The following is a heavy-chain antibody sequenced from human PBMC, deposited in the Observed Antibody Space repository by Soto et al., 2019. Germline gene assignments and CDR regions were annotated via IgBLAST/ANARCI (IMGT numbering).Heavy chain of an antibody. CDR3: AKGHIVAAAPDY. D-gene: IGHD2-2*01. CDR1: GFTFETYG. V-gene: IGHV3-30*18. CDR2: ISYDGSNK. Sequence: QVQLVESGGGVVQPGRSLRLSCAASGFTFETYGMHWVRQAPGKGLEWMAVISYDGSNKYYADSVKGRFTISRDNSKNTLYMQMNSLRAEDTAIYYCAKGHIVAAAPDYWGQGTLVTVSS. J-gene: IGHJ4*02.